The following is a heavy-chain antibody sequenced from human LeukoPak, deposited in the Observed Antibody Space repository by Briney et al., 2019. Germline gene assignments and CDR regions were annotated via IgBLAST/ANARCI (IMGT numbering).Heavy chain of an antibody. Sequence: GRSLRLSCAASGFTFSSYGMHWVRQAPGKGLEWGAVISYDGSNKYYADSVKGRFTISRDNSKNTLYLQMNSLRAEDTAVYYYAKDHRRILDCSGGSCPLSFPDYWGQGTLVTVSS. CDR1: GFTFSSYG. D-gene: IGHD2-15*01. J-gene: IGHJ4*02. V-gene: IGHV3-30*18. CDR3: AKDHRRILDCSGGSCPLSFPDY. CDR2: ISYDGSNK.